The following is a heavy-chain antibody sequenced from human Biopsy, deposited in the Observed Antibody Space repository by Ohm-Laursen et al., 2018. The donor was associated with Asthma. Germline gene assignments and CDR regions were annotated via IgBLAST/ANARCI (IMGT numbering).Heavy chain of an antibody. CDR2: INPNSGAT. J-gene: IGHJ6*02. Sequence: ASVKVSCKASGYPFIGYHIHWMQQAPGQGLEWMGRINPNSGATNYAQKFQGRVTMTRDTSISTAYMEVSRLRSEDTAVYYCARDFLFQHGSSWYYYYYGMDVWGQGTTVTVSS. CDR3: ARDFLFQHGSSWYYYYYGMDV. V-gene: IGHV1-2*06. CDR1: GYPFIGYH. D-gene: IGHD6-13*01.